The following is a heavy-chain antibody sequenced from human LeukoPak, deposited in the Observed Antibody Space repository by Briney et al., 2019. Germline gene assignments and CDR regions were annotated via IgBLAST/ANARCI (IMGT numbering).Heavy chain of an antibody. CDR3: ARETYSSSFFDP. V-gene: IGHV4-31*03. Sequence: SETLSLTCTVSGDSISNGAYYWTWIRQLPGKGLEWIGYIYYTGSTYYNPSLKSRVTISVDTSKNQFSLNLSSVTAADTAVYSCARETYSSSFFDPWGQGTLVTVSS. J-gene: IGHJ5*02. CDR2: IYYTGST. CDR1: GDSISNGAYY. D-gene: IGHD6-13*01.